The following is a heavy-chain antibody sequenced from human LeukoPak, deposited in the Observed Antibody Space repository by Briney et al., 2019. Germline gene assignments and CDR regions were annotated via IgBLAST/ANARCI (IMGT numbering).Heavy chain of an antibody. CDR2: ISWDGGST. D-gene: IGHD1-7*01. CDR3: AKAGYNWNYDSYYYYYYMDV. J-gene: IGHJ6*03. Sequence: PGGSLRLSCAASGFTFDDYAMHWVRQAPGKGLEWVSLISWDGGSTYYADSVKGRFTISRDNSKNSLYLQMNSLRAEDTALYYCAKAGYNWNYDSYYYYYYMDVWGKGTTVTVSS. CDR1: GFTFDDYA. V-gene: IGHV3-43D*03.